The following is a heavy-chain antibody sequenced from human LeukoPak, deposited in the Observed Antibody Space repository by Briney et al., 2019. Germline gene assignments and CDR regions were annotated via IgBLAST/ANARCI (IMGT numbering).Heavy chain of an antibody. CDR2: INPNSGVT. CDR3: ARDSSNCSSFGS. V-gene: IGHV1-2*06. J-gene: IGHJ4*02. D-gene: IGHD4-11*01. Sequence: ASVKVSCKASGYTFTAYPIHWVRQAPGQGLEWMGRINPNSGVTHYAQKFHGRVTMTKDTSTDTAYMELSSLRSDDTAIYWCARDSSNCSSFGSWGQGTPVTVSS. CDR1: GYTFTAYP.